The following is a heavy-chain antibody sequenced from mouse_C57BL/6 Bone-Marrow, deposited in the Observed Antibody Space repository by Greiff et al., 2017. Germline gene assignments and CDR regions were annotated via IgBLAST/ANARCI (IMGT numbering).Heavy chain of an antibody. CDR1: GYAFSSSW. D-gene: IGHD3-3*01. CDR2: IYPGAGDT. CDR3: AKGPFDY. J-gene: IGHJ2*01. Sequence: QVQLQQSGPELVKPGASVKISCKASGYAFSSSWMNWVKQRPGKGLEWIGRIYPGAGDTNYTGKFQGKATLAADKSSSTAYMQLSSLTSEDSAVYFCAKGPFDYWGQGTTLTVSS. V-gene: IGHV1-82*01.